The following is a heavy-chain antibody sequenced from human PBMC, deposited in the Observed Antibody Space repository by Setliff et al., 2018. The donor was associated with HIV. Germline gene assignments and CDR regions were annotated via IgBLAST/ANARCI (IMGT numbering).Heavy chain of an antibody. CDR2: INPSGGST. D-gene: IGHD3-16*01. V-gene: IGHV1-46*01. CDR1: GYTFTRYF. Sequence: ASVKVSCKASGYTFTRYFMHCVRQAPGQGLEWLGMINPSGGSTWYAQKFQGRVTMTGDTCTNTLYMELSSLRSEDTAFYYCTRVAVITDDAFDVWGKGTMVTVSS. J-gene: IGHJ3*01. CDR3: TRVAVITDDAFDV.